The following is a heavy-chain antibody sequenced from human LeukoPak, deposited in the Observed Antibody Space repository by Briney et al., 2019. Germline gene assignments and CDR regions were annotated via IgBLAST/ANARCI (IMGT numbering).Heavy chain of an antibody. J-gene: IGHJ4*02. V-gene: IGHV3-23*01. CDR1: GFTFSSYA. Sequence: PGGSLRLSCAASGFTFSSYAMSWVRQAPGKGLEGVSAISGSGGSTYYADSVEGRFTIFRDNSKNTLYLQMNSLRAEDTAVYYCAKKGPKGHYFDYWGQGTLVTVSS. CDR3: AKKGPKGHYFDY. CDR2: ISGSGGST.